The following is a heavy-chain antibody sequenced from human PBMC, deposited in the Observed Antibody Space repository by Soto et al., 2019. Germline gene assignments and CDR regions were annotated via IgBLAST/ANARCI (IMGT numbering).Heavy chain of an antibody. D-gene: IGHD5-18*01. CDR3: ARGGAMGGYYYYGTDV. J-gene: IGHJ6*02. CDR2: IYHSGST. CDR1: GGSISSGGYS. Sequence: PAETLSLTCAVSGGSISSGGYSWSWIRQPPGKGLEWIGYIYHSGSTYYNPSLKSRVTISVDRSKNQFSLKLSSVTAADTAVYYCARGGAMGGYYYYGTDVWGQGTTVTVSS. V-gene: IGHV4-30-2*01.